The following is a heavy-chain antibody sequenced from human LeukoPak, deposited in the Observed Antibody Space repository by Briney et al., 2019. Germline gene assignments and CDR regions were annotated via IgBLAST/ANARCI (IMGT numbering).Heavy chain of an antibody. CDR1: GFTFSSYA. D-gene: IGHD6-13*01. V-gene: IGHV3-30*01. J-gene: IGHJ4*02. CDR3: ARGLKIADY. CDR2: ISYDGSNK. Sequence: PGRSLRLSCVASGFTFSSYAMHWVRQAPGKGLEWVAVISYDGSNKYYADSVKGRFTISRDNSKNTLYLQMNSLRAEDTAVYYCARGLKIADYWGQGTLVTVSS.